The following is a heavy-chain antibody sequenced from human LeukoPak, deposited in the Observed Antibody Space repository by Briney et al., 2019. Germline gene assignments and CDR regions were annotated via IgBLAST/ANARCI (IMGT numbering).Heavy chain of an antibody. Sequence: PSETLSLTCTVSGGSISSYYWSWIRQPPGKGLEWIGYIYYSGSTNYNPSLKSRVTISVDTSKNQFSLKLSSVTAAGTAVYYCARHEVSSSWYFGSAFDIWGQGTMVTVSS. CDR1: GGSISSYY. CDR2: IYYSGST. CDR3: ARHEVSSSWYFGSAFDI. V-gene: IGHV4-59*08. D-gene: IGHD6-13*01. J-gene: IGHJ3*02.